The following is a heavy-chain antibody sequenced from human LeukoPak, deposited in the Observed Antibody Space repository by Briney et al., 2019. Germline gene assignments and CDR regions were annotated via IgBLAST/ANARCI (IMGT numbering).Heavy chain of an antibody. J-gene: IGHJ4*02. CDR2: IYTSGST. CDR3: ARGGRYCSGGSCYTVWDYFDY. D-gene: IGHD2-15*01. Sequence: SETLSLTCTVSGGSISSYYWSWIRQPAGKGLEWIGRIYTSGSTNYNPSLKSRVTMSVDTSKNQFSLKLSSVTAADTAVYYCARGGRYCSGGSCYTVWDYFDYWGQGTLVTVSS. V-gene: IGHV4-4*07. CDR1: GGSISSYY.